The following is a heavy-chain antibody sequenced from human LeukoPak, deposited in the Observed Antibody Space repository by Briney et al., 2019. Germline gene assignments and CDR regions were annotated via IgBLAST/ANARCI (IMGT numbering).Heavy chain of an antibody. V-gene: IGHV3-21*01. D-gene: IGHD3-10*01. Sequence: PGGSLRLSCAASGFTFSSYSMMWVRQAPGKGLEWVSSISSSSTYIYYADSVKGRFTISRDNAKNSLYLQMNSLRAEDTAVYYCARDPGYYGSGSYYTPADYWGQGTLVTVSS. CDR3: ARDPGYYGSGSYYTPADY. J-gene: IGHJ4*02. CDR1: GFTFSSYS. CDR2: ISSSSTYI.